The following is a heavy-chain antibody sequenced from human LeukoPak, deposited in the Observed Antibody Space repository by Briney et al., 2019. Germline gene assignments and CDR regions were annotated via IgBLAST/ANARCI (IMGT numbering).Heavy chain of an antibody. CDR3: AKISSSAESNFDY. V-gene: IGHV3-30*02. D-gene: IGHD6-25*01. CDR1: GFTLSTYA. J-gene: IGHJ4*02. CDR2: IWPDGSKK. Sequence: GGSLRLSCAASGFTLSTYAMHWVRQAPGKGLEWVAFIWPDGSKKYYADSVKGRFAISRENSKNTVYLQMNDLRPEDTALYFCAKISSSAESNFDYWGQGTLLTVSS.